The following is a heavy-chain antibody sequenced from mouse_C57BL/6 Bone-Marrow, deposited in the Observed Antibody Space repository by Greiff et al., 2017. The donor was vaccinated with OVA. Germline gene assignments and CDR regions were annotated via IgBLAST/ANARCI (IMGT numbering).Heavy chain of an antibody. D-gene: IGHD1-2*01. CDR3: ARGPRLLRLLYWYFDV. J-gene: IGHJ1*03. V-gene: IGHV1-81*01. CDR1: GYTFTSYG. CDR2: IYPRSGNT. Sequence: VQLQQSGAELARPGASVKLSCKASGYTFTSYGISWVKQRTGQGLEWIGEIYPRSGNTYYNEKFKGKATLTADKSSSTAYMQLSSLTSEDSAVYFCARGPRLLRLLYWYFDVWGTGTTVTVSS.